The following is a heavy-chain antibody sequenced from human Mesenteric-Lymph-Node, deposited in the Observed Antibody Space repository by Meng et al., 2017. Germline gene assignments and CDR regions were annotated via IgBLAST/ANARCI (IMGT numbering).Heavy chain of an antibody. CDR2: IYRTGST. Sequence: QVQLQQWGAGLLKPSETLSLTCAVYGGSFSSSSWWTWVRQPPGKGLEWIGEIYRTGSTNYNPSLKSRLTMSVDKSKSQFSLKLNSVTAADTAVYYCVRATPQWELNGIDYWGQGILVTVSS. D-gene: IGHD1-26*01. CDR3: VRATPQWELNGIDY. J-gene: IGHJ4*02. V-gene: IGHV4-4*02. CDR1: GGSFSSSSW.